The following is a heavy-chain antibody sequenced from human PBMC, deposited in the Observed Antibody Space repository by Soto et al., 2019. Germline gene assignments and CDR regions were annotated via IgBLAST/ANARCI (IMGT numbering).Heavy chain of an antibody. D-gene: IGHD3-10*01. Sequence: PSETLSLTCTVSGGSISSGDYYWSWIRQPPGKGLEWIGYIYYSGSTYYNPSLKSRVTISVDTSKNQFSLKLSSVTAADTAVYYCANTMVRGVIPDYWGQGTLVTVSS. CDR3: ANTMVRGVIPDY. J-gene: IGHJ4*02. CDR1: GGSISSGDYY. CDR2: IYYSGST. V-gene: IGHV4-30-4*01.